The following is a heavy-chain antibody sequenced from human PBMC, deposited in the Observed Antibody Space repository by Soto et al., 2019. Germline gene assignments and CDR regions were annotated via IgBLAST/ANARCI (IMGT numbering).Heavy chain of an antibody. V-gene: IGHV2-5*01. CDR2: IYWNDDK. Sequence: SGHTLVNPTQTLTLTCTFSGFSLSTRGVGVGWIRQPPGKALEWLALIYWNDDKRYSPSLKSRLTITKDTSKNQAVLTMTNMDHVHTATYYCAHRLAGSSRSNCLAPWGQGTLVTVSS. CDR1: GFSLSTRGVG. J-gene: IGHJ5*02. D-gene: IGHD6-13*01. CDR3: AHRLAGSSRSNCLAP.